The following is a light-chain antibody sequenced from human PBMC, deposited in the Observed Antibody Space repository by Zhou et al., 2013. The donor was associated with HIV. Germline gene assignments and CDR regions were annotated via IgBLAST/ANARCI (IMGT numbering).Light chain of an antibody. J-gene: IGKJ1*01. CDR3: QKXNTAPGP. CDR1: QGISNF. CDR2: AAS. V-gene: IGKV1-27*01. Sequence: DIQMTQSPSSLSASVGDRVTITCRASQGISNFLAWYQQKPGKPPKVLIYAASTLQSGVPSRFSGSGSGTDSLSPSAACQPEDVATYYCQKXNTAPGPFGQGTKVGNET.